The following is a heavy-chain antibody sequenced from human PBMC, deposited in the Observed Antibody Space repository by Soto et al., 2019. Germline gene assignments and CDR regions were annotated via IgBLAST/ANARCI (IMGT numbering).Heavy chain of an antibody. J-gene: IGHJ4*02. D-gene: IGHD3-22*01. CDR1: GYSFAGYW. CDR2: IDPSDSQT. Sequence: GESLKISCKGSGYSFAGYWITWVRQKPGKGLEWMGRIDPSDSQTYYSPSFRGHVTISVTKSITTVFLQWSSLRASDTAMYYCARQIYDSDTGPSFQYYFDSWGQGTPVTVSS. CDR3: ARQIYDSDTGPSFQYYFDS. V-gene: IGHV5-10-1*01.